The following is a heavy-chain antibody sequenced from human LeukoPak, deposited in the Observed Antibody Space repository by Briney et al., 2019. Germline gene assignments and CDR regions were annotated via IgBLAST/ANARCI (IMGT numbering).Heavy chain of an antibody. Sequence: ASVKVSCKASGYTFTSYDINWVRQATGQGLEWMGWMNPNSGNTGYAQKFQGRVTMTRNTSISTAYMELSSLRSEDTAVYYCARGYTPYGSGTHPHWFDPWGQGTLVTVSS. J-gene: IGHJ5*02. CDR2: MNPNSGNT. CDR1: GYTFTSYD. D-gene: IGHD3-10*01. CDR3: ARGYTPYGSGTHPHWFDP. V-gene: IGHV1-8*01.